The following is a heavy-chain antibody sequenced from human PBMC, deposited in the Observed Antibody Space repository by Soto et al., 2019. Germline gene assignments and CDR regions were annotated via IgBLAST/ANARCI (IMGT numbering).Heavy chain of an antibody. CDR1: GITFSKAW. V-gene: IGHV3-15*01. CDR2: INSRSDGGTT. CDR3: TTNFYSDHGMDV. Sequence: EVQLVESGGGLVKPGGSLTLSCAASGITFSKAWMNWVRESPGKGLEWVGRINSRSDGGTTAYAAPVKGRFSISRDDSKDTLWLQMNSLKTEDTAVYYCTTNFYSDHGMDVWGQGTTVTVSS. D-gene: IGHD4-17*01. J-gene: IGHJ6*02.